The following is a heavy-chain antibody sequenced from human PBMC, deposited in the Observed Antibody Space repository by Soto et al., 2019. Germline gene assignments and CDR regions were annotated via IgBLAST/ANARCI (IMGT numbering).Heavy chain of an antibody. CDR1: GYTFTSYG. J-gene: IGHJ4*02. CDR3: ARDNQFVPPDY. CDR2: INVYNGNT. V-gene: IGHV1-18*01. Sequence: QVQLVQSGAEVKKPGASVKVSCKASGYTFTSYGISWVRQVPGQGLEWMGWINVYNGNTNYAQKLQGRVTMTTDTSTSTAYMELRSLRSDDTAVFSCARDNQFVPPDYWGQGTLVTVSS. D-gene: IGHD3-16*01.